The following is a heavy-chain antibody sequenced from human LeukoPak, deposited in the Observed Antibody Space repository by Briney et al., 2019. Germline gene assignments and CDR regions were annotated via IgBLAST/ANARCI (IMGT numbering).Heavy chain of an antibody. CDR2: IYPGDSDT. CDR1: GYSFTSYW. Sequence: GESLKISCKGSGYSFTSYWIGWVRQMPGEGLEWMGIIYPGDSDTRYSPSFQGQVTISADKSISTAYLQWSSLKASDTAMYYCARVGGYCSSTSCYPYYYYYMDVWGKGTTVTVSS. V-gene: IGHV5-51*01. D-gene: IGHD2-2*03. J-gene: IGHJ6*03. CDR3: ARVGGYCSSTSCYPYYYYYMDV.